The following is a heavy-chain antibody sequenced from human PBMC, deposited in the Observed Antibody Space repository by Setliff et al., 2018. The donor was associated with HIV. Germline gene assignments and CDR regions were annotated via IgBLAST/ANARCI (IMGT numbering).Heavy chain of an antibody. D-gene: IGHD1-1*01. Sequence: PGGSLRLSCAASGFSFSDYYMSWIRQAPGKGLEWVSHISSSGSTIYYADSGKGRFTISRDTAKNSLYLQMNSLRAEDTAVYYWARTSTTTGTTLNWFDPWGQGTLVTVSS. V-gene: IGHV3-11*04. CDR2: ISSSGSTI. CDR1: GFSFSDYY. J-gene: IGHJ5*02. CDR3: ARTSTTTGTTLNWFDP.